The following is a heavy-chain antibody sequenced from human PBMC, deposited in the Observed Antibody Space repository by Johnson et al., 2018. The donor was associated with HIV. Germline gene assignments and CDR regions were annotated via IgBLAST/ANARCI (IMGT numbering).Heavy chain of an antibody. CDR2: ISSSATAI. CDR1: GFTFNDYY. V-gene: IGHV3-11*04. CDR3: VRLHSGTGAFDI. D-gene: IGHD1-26*01. J-gene: IGHJ3*02. Sequence: QVQLVESGGGLVQPGGSLRLSCAASGFTFNDYYMTWVRQAPGKGLECVSYISSSATAIYYTDSVKGRFTISRDNAESSLHLQMNSLRADDTAVYYCVRLHSGTGAFDILGQGTMVSVSS.